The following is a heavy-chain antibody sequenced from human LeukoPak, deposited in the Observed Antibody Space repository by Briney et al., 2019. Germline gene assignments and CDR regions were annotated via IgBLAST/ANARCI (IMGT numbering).Heavy chain of an antibody. CDR2: INPNSAGT. J-gene: IGHJ3*02. V-gene: IGHV1-2*02. CDR3: ARDREGPYDAFDI. Sequence: GASVKVSCKASGYTFTGYYMHWVRQAPGQGLEWMGWINPNSAGTNYAQKFQGRVTMTRDTSISTAYMELSRLRSDDTAVYYCARDREGPYDAFDIWGQGTMVTVSS. CDR1: GYTFTGYY. D-gene: IGHD1-26*01.